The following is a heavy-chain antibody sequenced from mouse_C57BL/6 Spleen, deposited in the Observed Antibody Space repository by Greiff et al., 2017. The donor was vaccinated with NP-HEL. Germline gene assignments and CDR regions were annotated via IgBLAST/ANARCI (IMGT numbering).Heavy chain of an antibody. Sequence: QVQLQQPGAELVKPGASVKLSCKASGYTFTSYWMQWVKQRPGQGLEWIGEIDPSDSYTNYNQKFKGKATLTVDTSSSTAYMQLSSLTSEDSAVYYCARRVRLGFDYWGQGTTLTVSS. D-gene: IGHD1-1*01. CDR1: GYTFTSYW. CDR3: ARRVRLGFDY. V-gene: IGHV1-50*01. CDR2: IDPSDSYT. J-gene: IGHJ2*01.